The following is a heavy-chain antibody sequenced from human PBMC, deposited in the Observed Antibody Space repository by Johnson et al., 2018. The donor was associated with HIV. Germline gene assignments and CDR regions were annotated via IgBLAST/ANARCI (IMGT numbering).Heavy chain of an antibody. CDR3: AKGNSGSYGLTHAFGI. CDR1: GFTFDDYG. D-gene: IGHD1-26*01. V-gene: IGHV3-23*04. Sequence: EVQLVESGGGVVRPGGSLRLSCAASGFTFDDYGMTWVRQVPGKGLEWVSGISGSGGSTYYADSVKGRFTISRDNSKNTLYLQMNSLSAEDTAVYYCAKGNSGSYGLTHAFGIWGQGTMVTVSS. J-gene: IGHJ3*02. CDR2: ISGSGGST.